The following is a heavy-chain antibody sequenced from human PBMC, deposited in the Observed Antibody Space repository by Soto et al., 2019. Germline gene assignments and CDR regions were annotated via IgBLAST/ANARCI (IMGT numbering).Heavy chain of an antibody. CDR3: ARDKPTYYYDSSGYFPDY. V-gene: IGHV1-18*04. J-gene: IGHJ4*02. D-gene: IGHD3-22*01. CDR1: GYTFTSYG. Sequence: ASVKVSCKASGYTFTSYGISWVRQAPGQGLEWMGWISTFHGNTNYAQKFQGSVTMTTDTSTSTAYMELRSLPSDDTAIYYCARDKPTYYYDSSGYFPDYWGQGTLVTVSS. CDR2: ISTFHGNT.